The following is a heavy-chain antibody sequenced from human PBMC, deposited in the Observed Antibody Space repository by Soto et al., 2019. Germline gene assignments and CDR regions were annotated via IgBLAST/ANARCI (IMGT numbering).Heavy chain of an antibody. CDR1: GFTFSSYG. J-gene: IGHJ4*02. CDR2: ISYDGSNK. D-gene: IGHD3-3*01. V-gene: IGHV3-30*18. CDR3: AKDRSIFGVVSFGVDY. Sequence: GGSLRLSCAASGFTFSSYGMHWVRQAPGKGLEWVTVISYDGSNKYYADSVKGRFTISRDNSKNTLYLQMNSLRAEDTAVYYCAKDRSIFGVVSFGVDYWGQGTLVTVSS.